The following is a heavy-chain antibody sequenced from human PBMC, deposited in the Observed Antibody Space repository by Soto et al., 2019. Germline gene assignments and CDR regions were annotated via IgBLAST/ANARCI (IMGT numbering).Heavy chain of an antibody. Sequence: GGSLRLSCAASGFTFSSHSMNWVRQAPGKGLEWVSYISSSSSTIYYADSVKGRFTISRDNAKNSLYLQMNSLRAEDTAVYYCARGGQWNVDDAFDIWGQGTMVTVSS. CDR1: GFTFSSHS. CDR2: ISSSSSTI. V-gene: IGHV3-48*01. CDR3: ARGGQWNVDDAFDI. J-gene: IGHJ3*02. D-gene: IGHD1-1*01.